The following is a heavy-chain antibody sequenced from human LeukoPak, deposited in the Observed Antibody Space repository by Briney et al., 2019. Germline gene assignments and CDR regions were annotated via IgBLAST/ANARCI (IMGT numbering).Heavy chain of an antibody. CDR2: IIPIFGTA. CDR3: ARDQFYGSGRGWFDP. CDR1: GGTFSSYA. Sequence: SVKVSCKASGGTFSSYAISWVRQAPGQGLEWMGRIIPIFGTANYAQKFQGRVTITTDESTSTAYMELSSLRSEDTSVYYCARDQFYGSGRGWFDPWGQGTLVTVSS. D-gene: IGHD3-10*01. J-gene: IGHJ5*02. V-gene: IGHV1-69*05.